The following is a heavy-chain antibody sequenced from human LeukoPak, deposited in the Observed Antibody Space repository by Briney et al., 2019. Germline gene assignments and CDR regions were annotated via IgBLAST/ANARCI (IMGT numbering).Heavy chain of an antibody. V-gene: IGHV1-18*01. CDR2: ISTYNGNT. CDR3: ARGQVYWYFDL. CDR1: GYTFTNYG. J-gene: IGHJ2*01. Sequence: ASVKVSCKGSGYTFTNYGISWVRQAPGQGLEWMGWISTYNGNTNYAQKVQGRVTMTTDTSTNTAYMELRSLTSDDTAVYYCARGQVYWYFDLWGRGTLVTVSS.